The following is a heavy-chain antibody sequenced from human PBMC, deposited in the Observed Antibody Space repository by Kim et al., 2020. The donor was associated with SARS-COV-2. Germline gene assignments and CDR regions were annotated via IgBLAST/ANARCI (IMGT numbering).Heavy chain of an antibody. Sequence: GESLRLSCAASGFTFSIDAMIWVRQAPGMGLECVSFITGSGDNTHYADSVKGRFTISRDNSKSMLYLQMNSLRVEDTAIYYCARGSDHWGQGTLVTVSS. V-gene: IGHV3-23*01. CDR3: ARGSDH. J-gene: IGHJ4*02. CDR2: ITGSGDNT. CDR1: GFTFSIDA.